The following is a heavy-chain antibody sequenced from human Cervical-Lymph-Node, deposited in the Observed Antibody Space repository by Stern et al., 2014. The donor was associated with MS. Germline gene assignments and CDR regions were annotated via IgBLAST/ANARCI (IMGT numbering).Heavy chain of an antibody. V-gene: IGHV1-24*01. CDR3: TTGRNIVSTILFEY. D-gene: IGHD5/OR15-5a*01. CDR1: GYTLTELS. J-gene: IGHJ4*02. Sequence: QVQLVQSGAEVKKPGASAKISCKVSGYTLTELSIHWVRQAPGKGPEWMGGFDPEPGEIIYGQKFQGRVTMTEDTSTDTAFMEISSLRSEDTAVYYCTTGRNIVSTILFEYWGQGTLVTVSS. CDR2: FDPEPGEI.